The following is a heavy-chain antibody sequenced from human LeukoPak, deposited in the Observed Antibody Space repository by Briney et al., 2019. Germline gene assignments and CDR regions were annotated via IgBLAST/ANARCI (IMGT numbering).Heavy chain of an antibody. Sequence: ASVKVSCKASGYTFTSYGISWVRQAPGQGLGWMGWISAYNGNTNYAQKLQGRVTMTTDTSTSTAYMELRSLRSDDTAVYYCAREMRDYDFWSGYLDYWGQGTLVTVSS. CDR1: GYTFTSYG. CDR2: ISAYNGNT. V-gene: IGHV1-18*01. D-gene: IGHD3-3*01. CDR3: AREMRDYDFWSGYLDY. J-gene: IGHJ4*02.